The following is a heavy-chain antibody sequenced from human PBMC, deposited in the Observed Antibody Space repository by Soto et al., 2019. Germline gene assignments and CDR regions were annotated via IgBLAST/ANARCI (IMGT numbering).Heavy chain of an antibody. Sequence: QVQLVQSGAEVKKPGASVKVSCKASGYTFTSYGISWVRQAPGQGLEWMGWISAYNGNTNYAQKLQGRVTMTTDTSTSTAYMELRSLRSDDTAVYYCARDETNYYDSSGYYFGAFDIWGQGTMVTVSS. J-gene: IGHJ3*02. CDR1: GYTFTSYG. CDR3: ARDETNYYDSSGYYFGAFDI. V-gene: IGHV1-18*01. D-gene: IGHD3-22*01. CDR2: ISAYNGNT.